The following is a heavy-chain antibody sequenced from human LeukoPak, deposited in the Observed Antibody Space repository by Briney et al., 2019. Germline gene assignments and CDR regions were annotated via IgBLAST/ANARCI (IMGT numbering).Heavy chain of an antibody. CDR1: GLSFSTYD. J-gene: IGHJ3*01. V-gene: IGHV3-13*04. CDR3: ARGAYTGCDV. Sequence: GGSLRLSCAASGLSFSTYDMHWVRQATGEGLEWVSGIGKSGDTYYVASVQGRFTISRHNAKNSMYLQMKSLRSGGTAVYYSARGAYTGCDVWGQGTVVTVSS. CDR2: IGKSGDT. D-gene: IGHD5-12*01.